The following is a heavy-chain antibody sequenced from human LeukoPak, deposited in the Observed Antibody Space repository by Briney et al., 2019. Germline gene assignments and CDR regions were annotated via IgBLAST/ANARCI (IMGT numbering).Heavy chain of an antibody. CDR1: GGSISSSNW. CDR3: AAPRGIAAAGLYYFDY. V-gene: IGHV4-4*02. CDR2: IYHSGST. J-gene: IGHJ4*02. Sequence: SETLSLTCAVSGGSISSSNWWSWVRQPPGKGLEWIGEIYHSGSTNYNPSLKSRVTISVDKSKNQFSLKLSSVTAADTAVYYCAAPRGIAAAGLYYFDYWGQGTLVTVSS. D-gene: IGHD6-13*01.